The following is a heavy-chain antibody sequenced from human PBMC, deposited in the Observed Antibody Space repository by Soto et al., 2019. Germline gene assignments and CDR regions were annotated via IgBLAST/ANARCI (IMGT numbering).Heavy chain of an antibody. CDR2: INHSGST. CDR3: ARDKISGLFDY. V-gene: IGHV4-34*01. CDR1: GGSFSGYY. Sequence: QVQLQQWGAGLLKPSETLSLTCAVYGGSFSGYYWTWIRQPPGTGLEWIGEINHSGSTNYNPSLKSRVTISVDTTKHQFSLKLTLVTAGDTAVYYCARDKISGLFDYWGQGTLVTVSS. J-gene: IGHJ4*02.